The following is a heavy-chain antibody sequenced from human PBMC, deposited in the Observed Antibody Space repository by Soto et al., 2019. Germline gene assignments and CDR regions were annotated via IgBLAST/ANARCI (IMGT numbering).Heavy chain of an antibody. CDR3: ARTPLFGVVISLYFDY. D-gene: IGHD3-3*01. CDR1: GGSFSGYY. J-gene: IGHJ4*02. CDR2: INHSGST. V-gene: IGHV4-34*01. Sequence: SETLSLTCAVYGGSFSGYYWSWIRQPPGKGLEWIGEINHSGSTNYSPSLKSRVTISVDTSKNQFSLKLSSVTAADTAVYYCARTPLFGVVISLYFDYWGQGTLVTVSS.